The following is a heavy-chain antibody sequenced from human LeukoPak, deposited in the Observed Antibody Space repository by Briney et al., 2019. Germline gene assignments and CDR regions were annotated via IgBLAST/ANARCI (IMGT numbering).Heavy chain of an antibody. J-gene: IGHJ4*02. D-gene: IGHD3-3*01. CDR3: ARGRAISY. CDR2: INHRGST. CDR1: GGSLSGYY. V-gene: IGHV4-34*01. Sequence: SETLSLTCAVYGGSLSGYYWSWLRQPPGKGLEWIGEINHRGSTNYNPSLKSRVTISVDTSKNQFSLKRSSVTAADTAVYYCARGRAISYWGQGTLVTVSS.